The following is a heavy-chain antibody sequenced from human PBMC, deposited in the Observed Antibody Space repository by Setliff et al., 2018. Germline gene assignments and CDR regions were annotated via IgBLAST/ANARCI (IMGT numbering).Heavy chain of an antibody. D-gene: IGHD3-22*01. CDR2: TRYDGSSK. CDR3: AKELIEVLMTGLEF. V-gene: IGHV3-30*02. J-gene: IGHJ4*02. Sequence: PGGSLRLSCAASGFAFSTYGMHWVRQAPGKGPEWVAFTRYDGSSKYHADSVKGRFTISRDNSKNTLYLQMNSLRPEDTAVYFCAKELIEVLMTGLEFWGQGTMVTVSS. CDR1: GFAFSTYG.